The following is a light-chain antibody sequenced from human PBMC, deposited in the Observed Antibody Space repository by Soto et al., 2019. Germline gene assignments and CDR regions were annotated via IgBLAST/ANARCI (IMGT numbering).Light chain of an antibody. J-gene: IGKJ1*01. Sequence: DLQMTQSPSSLSASVGDRVTITCRASQSISSYLNWYQQKPGKAPKLLIYAASSLQSGVPSRFRGSGAGTDFTLTISSLQPEDFATYDCQQSYSTPPSTFGQGTKVEIK. CDR1: QSISSY. V-gene: IGKV1-39*01. CDR3: QQSYSTPPST. CDR2: AAS.